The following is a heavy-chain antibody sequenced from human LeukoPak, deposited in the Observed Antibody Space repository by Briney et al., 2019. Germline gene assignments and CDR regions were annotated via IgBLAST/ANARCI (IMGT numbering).Heavy chain of an antibody. Sequence: GGSLRLSCAASGFTFSSYAMSWVRQAPGKGLEWVSANSGSGGSTYYADSVKGRFTISRDNSKNTLYLQMNSLRAEDTAVYYCAKDIANSVVVVAAHWRAFDIWGQGTMVTVSS. CDR3: AKDIANSVVVVAAHWRAFDI. V-gene: IGHV3-23*01. D-gene: IGHD2-15*01. CDR2: NSGSGGST. CDR1: GFTFSSYA. J-gene: IGHJ3*02.